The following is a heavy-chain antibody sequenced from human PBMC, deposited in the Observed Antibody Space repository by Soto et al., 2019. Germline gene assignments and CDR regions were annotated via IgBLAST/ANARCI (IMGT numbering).Heavy chain of an antibody. Sequence: ASVKVSCKASGYTFTSYAMHWVRQAPGQRLEWMGWINAGNGNTKYSQKFQGRVTITRDTSASTAYMELSSLRSEDTAVYYCVSYCMTMVRGVHKRSWFDPWGQGTLVTVSS. CDR2: INAGNGNT. CDR1: GYTFTSYA. V-gene: IGHV1-3*01. CDR3: VSYCMTMVRGVHKRSWFDP. D-gene: IGHD3-10*01. J-gene: IGHJ5*02.